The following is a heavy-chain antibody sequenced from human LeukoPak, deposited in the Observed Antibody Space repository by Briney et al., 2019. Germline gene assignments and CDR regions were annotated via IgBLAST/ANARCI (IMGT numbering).Heavy chain of an antibody. V-gene: IGHV3-64*01. CDR2: ISSNGDST. CDR3: ARDRPGDV. CDR1: GFTFSSYE. Sequence: GGSLRLSCAASGFTFSSYEMHWVRQAPGKGLEYVSAISSNGDSTYYANFVKGRFIISRDNSKNTLYLQMGSLRPEDMAEYYCARDRPGDVWGEGTTVTVSS. J-gene: IGHJ6*04.